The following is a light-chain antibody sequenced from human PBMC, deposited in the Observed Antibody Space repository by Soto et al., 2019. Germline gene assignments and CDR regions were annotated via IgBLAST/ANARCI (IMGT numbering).Light chain of an antibody. CDR3: QSYDSSLSGSEV. J-gene: IGLJ1*01. V-gene: IGLV1-40*01. CDR1: SSNIGAGYD. CDR2: GNG. Sequence: QSVLTQPPSVSGAPGQRVTISCTGSSSNIGAGYDVHWYQQLPGTAPKLLIYGNGNRPSGVPDRFSGSKSGTSASLAITGLQAEDEADYYCQSYDSSLSGSEVFGTGTKLTGL.